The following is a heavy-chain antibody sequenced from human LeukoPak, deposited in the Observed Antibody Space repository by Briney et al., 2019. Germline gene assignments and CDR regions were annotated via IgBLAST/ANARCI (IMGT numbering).Heavy chain of an antibody. D-gene: IGHD2-15*01. CDR2: IRSKAYGETT. CDR1: RFTFSSYG. Sequence: QPGGSLRLSCAASRFTFSSYGMHWVRQAPGKGLEWVGFIRSKAYGETTEYAASVKGRFTISRDDSKSIAYLQMNSLKTEDTAVYYCTRGKGDQGWFWGQGTLVTVSS. V-gene: IGHV3-49*04. J-gene: IGHJ4*02. CDR3: TRGKGDQGWF.